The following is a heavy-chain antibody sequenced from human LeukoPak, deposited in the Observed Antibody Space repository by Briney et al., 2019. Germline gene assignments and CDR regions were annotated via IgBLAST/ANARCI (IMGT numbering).Heavy chain of an antibody. D-gene: IGHD6-19*01. CDR1: GXTFSTYA. CDR2: INGGGGST. Sequence: PGGSLRLSCAASGXTFSTYAMNWVRQAPGKGLEWVSGINGGGGSTYYADSVKGLFTISRDNSKNTLYLQMSSLRAEDTAVYYCAKVSGYTSGWYVDFDCWGQGSLVTVSS. CDR3: AKVSGYTSGWYVDFDC. V-gene: IGHV3-23*01. J-gene: IGHJ4*02.